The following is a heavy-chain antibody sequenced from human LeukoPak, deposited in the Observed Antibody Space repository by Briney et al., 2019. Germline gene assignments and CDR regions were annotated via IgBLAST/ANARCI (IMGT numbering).Heavy chain of an antibody. Sequence: GESLKISCKGSGYSFTSYWIRWVRQMPGKGLEWMGRIDPSDSYTNYSPSFQGHVTISADKSISTAYLQWSSLKASDTAMYYCARGPKNQRNWFDPWGQGTLVTVSS. J-gene: IGHJ5*02. D-gene: IGHD1-14*01. CDR2: IDPSDSYT. CDR1: GYSFTSYW. CDR3: ARGPKNQRNWFDP. V-gene: IGHV5-10-1*01.